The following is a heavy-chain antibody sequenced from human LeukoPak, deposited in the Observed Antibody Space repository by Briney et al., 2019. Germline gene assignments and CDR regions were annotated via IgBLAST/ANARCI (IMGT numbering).Heavy chain of an antibody. Sequence: GASLRLSCPASAFMFTNYWMTWVRQAPGEGMGWVANIKEDGSEKYYVDSVKGRFTISRNNAENSLYLQMSSLRAEDTAVYYCARVEGDSYGSGTYYRHFDYLGQGTLVTVSS. CDR3: ARVEGDSYGSGTYYRHFDY. CDR1: AFMFTNYW. V-gene: IGHV3-7*01. CDR2: IKEDGSEK. D-gene: IGHD3-10*01. J-gene: IGHJ4*02.